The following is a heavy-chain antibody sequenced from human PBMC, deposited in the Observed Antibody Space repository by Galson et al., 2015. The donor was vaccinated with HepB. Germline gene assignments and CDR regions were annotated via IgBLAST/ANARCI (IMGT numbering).Heavy chain of an antibody. CDR2: IVGSGTST. J-gene: IGHJ4*02. D-gene: IGHD4-17*01. CDR3: ARYYGDYRAFDY. Sequence: SLRLSCAASGFTFSGCVMGWVRQAPGEGLQWVSSIVGSGTSTYYADSVKGRFTISRDNSKNTLYLQMNSLRAEDTAVYYCARYYGDYRAFDYWGQGTLVTVSS. V-gene: IGHV3-23*01. CDR1: GFTFSGCV.